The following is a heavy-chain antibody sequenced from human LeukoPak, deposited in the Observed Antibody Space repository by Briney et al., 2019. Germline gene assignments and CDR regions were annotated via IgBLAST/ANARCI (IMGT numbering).Heavy chain of an antibody. CDR3: ARETEYCSSTSCYTSWVTGWFDP. D-gene: IGHD2-2*02. CDR2: INPSGGST. Sequence: ASVKVSCKASGYTFTSYYMHWVRQAPGQGLEWMGIINPSGGSTSYAQKFQGRVTMTRDTSTSTVYMELSSLRSEDTAVYYCARETEYCSSTSCYTSWVTGWFDPWGQGTLVTVSS. J-gene: IGHJ5*02. CDR1: GYTFTSYY. V-gene: IGHV1-46*01.